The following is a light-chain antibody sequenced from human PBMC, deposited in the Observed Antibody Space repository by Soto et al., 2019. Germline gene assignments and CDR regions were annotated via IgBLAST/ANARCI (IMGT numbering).Light chain of an antibody. CDR1: SSDVGGYNS. V-gene: IGLV2-14*03. CDR3: SSYTGSSTYV. CDR2: NVS. Sequence: QSVLTQPASVSGSPGQSITISCTGTSSDVGGYNSVSWYQQHPGKAPKLMIYNVSNRPSGISNRFSGCKSGNTASLTISGLQAEDEADYYCSSYTGSSTYVFGTGTKVTVL. J-gene: IGLJ1*01.